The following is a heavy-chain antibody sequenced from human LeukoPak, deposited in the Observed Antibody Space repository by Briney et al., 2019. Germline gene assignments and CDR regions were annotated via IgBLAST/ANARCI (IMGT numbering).Heavy chain of an antibody. Sequence: GGSLRLSCAASGFTFSNAWMSWVRQAPGKGLEWVGRIKSKTDGGTTDYAAPVKGRFTISRDDSKNTLYLQMNSLKTEDTAVYYCTTDLSIAALPPWYWGQGTLVTVSS. CDR3: TTDLSIAALPPWY. D-gene: IGHD6-6*01. CDR1: GFTFSNAW. CDR2: IKSKTDGGTT. V-gene: IGHV3-15*01. J-gene: IGHJ4*02.